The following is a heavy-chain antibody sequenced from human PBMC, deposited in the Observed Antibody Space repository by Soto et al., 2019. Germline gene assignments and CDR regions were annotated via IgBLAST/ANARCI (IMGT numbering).Heavy chain of an antibody. J-gene: IGHJ2*01. CDR2: ISWNSGRI. V-gene: IGHV3-9*01. CDR1: GFTFDDYG. CDR3: VKDVRTSGWYFDL. D-gene: IGHD3-10*01. Sequence: EVQLVESGGGLVQPGRSLRLSCAASGFTFDDYGMHWVRLAPGKGLEWVSGISWNSGRIDYADSVKGRFTISTDNAKNSLYLQMNSLTAEDTALYYCVKDVRTSGWYFDLWGRGTLVTVSS.